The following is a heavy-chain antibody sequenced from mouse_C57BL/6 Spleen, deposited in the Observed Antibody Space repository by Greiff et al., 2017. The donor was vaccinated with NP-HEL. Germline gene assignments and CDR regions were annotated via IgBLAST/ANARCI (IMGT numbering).Heavy chain of an antibody. Sequence: VQLQQSGAELVKPGASVKLSCKASGYTFTSYWMQWVKQRPGQGLEWIGEIDPSDSYTNYNQKFKGKATLTVDTSSSTAYMQLSSLTSEDSAVYYCARWGSYSNYVDYWGQGTTLTVSS. J-gene: IGHJ2*01. V-gene: IGHV1-50*01. CDR1: GYTFTSYW. D-gene: IGHD2-5*01. CDR3: ARWGSYSNYVDY. CDR2: IDPSDSYT.